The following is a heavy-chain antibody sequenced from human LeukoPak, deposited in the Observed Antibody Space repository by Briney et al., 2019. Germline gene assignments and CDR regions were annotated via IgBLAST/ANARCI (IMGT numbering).Heavy chain of an antibody. J-gene: IGHJ4*02. CDR2: IYYSGST. CDR3: ARAPPYIVGAKYDY. Sequence: GTLRLSCAASGFTFSSYGLHWIRQPPGKGLEWIGYIYYSGSTNYNPSLKSRVTMSVDTSKNQFSLKLNSVTAAETAVYYCARAPPYIVGAKYDYWGQGTLVTVSS. CDR1: GFTFSSYG. D-gene: IGHD1-26*01. V-gene: IGHV4-59*12.